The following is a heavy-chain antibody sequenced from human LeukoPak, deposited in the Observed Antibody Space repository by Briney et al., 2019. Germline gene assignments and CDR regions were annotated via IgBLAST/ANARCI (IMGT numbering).Heavy chain of an antibody. V-gene: IGHV1-2*02. CDR1: GYTLSSYY. J-gene: IGHJ4*02. D-gene: IGHD3-10*01. CDR2: INPNSGGT. CDR3: ATVGFRDNFDY. Sequence: ASVKVSCKASGYTLSSYYIHWVRQAPGQGLEWMGWINPNSGGTNYAQKFQGRVTMTRATSISTAYMELSRLRSDDTAVYYCATVGFRDNFDYWGQGTLVTVSS.